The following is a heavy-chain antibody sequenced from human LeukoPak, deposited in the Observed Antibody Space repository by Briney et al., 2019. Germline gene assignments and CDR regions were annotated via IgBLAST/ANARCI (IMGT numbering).Heavy chain of an antibody. V-gene: IGHV3-23*01. CDR3: AKDVRPGGGGMDV. J-gene: IGHJ6*02. Sequence: PGGSLRLSCAASGFTFRTLAMNCVRQAPGKGLEWVSTISDNGRSTHYADSVKGRFTISRDNSKNTLDLQMNSLKAEDTAIYYCAKDVRPGGGGMDVWGQGTTVTVSS. CDR1: GFTFRTLA. D-gene: IGHD3-10*02. CDR2: ISDNGRST.